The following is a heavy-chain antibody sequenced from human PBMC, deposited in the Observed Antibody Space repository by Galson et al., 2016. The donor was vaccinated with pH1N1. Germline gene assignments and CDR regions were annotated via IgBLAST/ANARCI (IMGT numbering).Heavy chain of an antibody. V-gene: IGHV5-51*01. J-gene: IGHJ6*03. CDR1: GYSLTRYW. Sequence: QSGAEVTKPGESLKISCKGSGYSLTRYWIAWVRQMPGKGLEWMGIIYPGDSDTRYSPSFQGQVTISADKSINTAYLQWSSLKASDTAMYYCAMIGSDDPIYYYYMDVWGQGTTVTVSS. CDR2: IYPGDSDT. D-gene: IGHD2-21*01. CDR3: AMIGSDDPIYYYYMDV.